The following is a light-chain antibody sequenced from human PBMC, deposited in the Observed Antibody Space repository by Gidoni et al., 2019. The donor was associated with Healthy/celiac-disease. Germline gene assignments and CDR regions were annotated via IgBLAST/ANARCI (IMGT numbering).Light chain of an antibody. CDR1: TGAVTSGHY. Sequence: QAVVTQEPSLTVSPGGTVTLTCGSSTGAVTSGHYPYWFQKKPGQAPRTLIYDTSNKHSWTPARFSASLLGGKAALTLSGAQPEDEAEYYCLLSYSGARPHVVFGGGTKLTVL. J-gene: IGLJ2*01. V-gene: IGLV7-46*01. CDR2: DTS. CDR3: LLSYSGARPHVV.